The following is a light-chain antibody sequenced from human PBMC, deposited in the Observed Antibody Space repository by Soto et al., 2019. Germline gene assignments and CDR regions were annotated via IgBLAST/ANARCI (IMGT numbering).Light chain of an antibody. CDR3: QQTYSTPYT. CDR1: QRITTY. CDR2: TSG. V-gene: IGKV1-39*01. J-gene: IGKJ2*01. Sequence: IQMTQSPSSLSASVGDRVTITCRASQRITTYLNWYQQKPGEAPKLLISTSGTLQRGVPSRFSGSVSGTYFTLTITALRPEDFATYFCQQTYSTPYTFGQGTKLEIK.